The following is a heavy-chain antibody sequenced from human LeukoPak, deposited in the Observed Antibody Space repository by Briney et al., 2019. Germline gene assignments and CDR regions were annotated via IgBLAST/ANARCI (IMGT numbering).Heavy chain of an antibody. Sequence: SETLSLTCTVSGGSISSGSYYWSWIRQPAGKGLEWIGRIYTSGSTNYNPSLKSRVTISVDTSKNQFSLKLSSVTAADTAVYYCARGARVTGTFDYWGQGTLVTVSS. D-gene: IGHD1/OR15-1a*01. V-gene: IGHV4-61*02. CDR2: IYTSGST. J-gene: IGHJ4*02. CDR3: ARGARVTGTFDY. CDR1: GGSISSGSYY.